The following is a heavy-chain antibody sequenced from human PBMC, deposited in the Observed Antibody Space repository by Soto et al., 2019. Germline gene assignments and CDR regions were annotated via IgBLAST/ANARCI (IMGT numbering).Heavy chain of an antibody. CDR2: ISAYNGNT. J-gene: IGHJ6*03. CDR3: AREEGRRYSGYLTLYYYYYMDV. V-gene: IGHV1-18*01. Sequence: ASVKVSCKASGYTFTSYGISWVRQAPGQGLEWMGWISAYNGNTNYAQKLQGRVTMTTDTSTSTAYMELRSLGSDDTAVDYCAREEGRRYSGYLTLYYYYYMDVWGKGTTVTVSS. D-gene: IGHD5-12*01. CDR1: GYTFTSYG.